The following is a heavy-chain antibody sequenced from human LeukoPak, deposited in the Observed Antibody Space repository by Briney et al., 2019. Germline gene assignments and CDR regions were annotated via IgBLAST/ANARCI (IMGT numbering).Heavy chain of an antibody. V-gene: IGHV1-69*13. J-gene: IGHJ4*02. CDR2: IIPSFGTA. Sequence: CSVNVSCKASGGTFSSYAISWVRPAPGQGLEWMGGIIPSFGTANYAQKFQGRVTITADESTSAAYMELSSLRSEDTAVYYCARGRRDIVVVPAAMPAFYVCGQGTLVTVSS. CDR3: ARGRRDIVVVPAAMPAFYV. CDR1: GGTFSSYA. D-gene: IGHD2-2*01.